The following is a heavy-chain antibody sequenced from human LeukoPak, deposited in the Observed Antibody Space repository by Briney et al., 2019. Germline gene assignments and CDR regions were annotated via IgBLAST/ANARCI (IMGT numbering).Heavy chain of an antibody. V-gene: IGHV4-61*02. D-gene: IGHD3-10*01. CDR2: IYTSGST. Sequence: PSETLSLTCTVSGGSISSGSYYWSWLRQPAGTGLEWIGRIYTSGSTNYNPSLKSRVTISVDTSKNQFSLKLSSVTAADTAVYYCASTLVIFLPPTRYYYYGMDVWGQGTTVTVSS. J-gene: IGHJ6*02. CDR1: GGSISSGSYY. CDR3: ASTLVIFLPPTRYYYYGMDV.